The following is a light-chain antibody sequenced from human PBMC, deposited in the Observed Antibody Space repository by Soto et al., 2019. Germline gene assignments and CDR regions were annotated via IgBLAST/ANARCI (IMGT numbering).Light chain of an antibody. CDR1: QVINEY. CDR2: AAS. V-gene: IGKV1-9*01. J-gene: IGKJ4*01. Sequence: DIQLTQFRAFLLEPEGARMAAISRASQVINEYLVWFQQKPGKAPRLLIYAASILQSGVPSRFSGRGYGTEFTLTINSLQPEDFATYYCQQFNSYPLTFGGGTKVDIK. CDR3: QQFNSYPLT.